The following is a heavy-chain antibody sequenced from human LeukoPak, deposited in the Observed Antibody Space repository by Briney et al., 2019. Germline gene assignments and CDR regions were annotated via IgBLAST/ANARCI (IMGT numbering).Heavy chain of an antibody. CDR3: ARDGAAAGLGNVFDI. V-gene: IGHV3-33*01. J-gene: IGHJ3*02. CDR1: GFTFSSYG. Sequence: PGGSLRLSCAASGFTFSSYGMHWVRQAPGKGLEWVAVLWYDGSNQYYADSVKGRFTISRDNSKNTLYLQMNSLRAEDTAVYYCARDGAAAGLGNVFDIWGQGTKVTVSS. CDR2: LWYDGSNQ. D-gene: IGHD6-13*01.